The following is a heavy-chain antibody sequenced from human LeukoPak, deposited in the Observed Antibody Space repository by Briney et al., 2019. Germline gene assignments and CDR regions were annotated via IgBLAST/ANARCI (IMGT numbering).Heavy chain of an antibody. J-gene: IGHJ6*02. CDR2: ISSSSSTI. CDR3: AKSEGPYYYYYGMDV. V-gene: IGHV3-48*01. Sequence: PGGSLRLSCAASGFTSSSYSMNWVRQAPGKGLEWVSYISSSSSTIYYADSVKGRFTISRDNSKNTLYLQMNSLRAEDTAVYYCAKSEGPYYYYYGMDVWGQGTTVTVSS. CDR1: GFTSSSYS.